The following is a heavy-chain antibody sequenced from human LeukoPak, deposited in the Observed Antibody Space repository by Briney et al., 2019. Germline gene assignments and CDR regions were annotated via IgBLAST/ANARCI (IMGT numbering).Heavy chain of an antibody. D-gene: IGHD5-12*01. Sequence: PGGSLRLSCVASGFTFSDYLMSWVRQAPGKGLEWVANIETDGDQKNYVDSVKGRFAISRDNARNSLYLQMNSLTDEDTAVYYCARDIPSGFYTPDYWGRGTLVTVSS. V-gene: IGHV3-7*01. CDR3: ARDIPSGFYTPDY. CDR1: GFTFSDYL. CDR2: IETDGDQK. J-gene: IGHJ4*02.